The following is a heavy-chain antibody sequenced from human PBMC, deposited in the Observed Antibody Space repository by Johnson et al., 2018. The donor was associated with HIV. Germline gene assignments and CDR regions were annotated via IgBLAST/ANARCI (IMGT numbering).Heavy chain of an antibody. Sequence: VQLVVSGGGLVQPGGSLRLSCAGSGFTFSNYWMSWVRQAPGKGLEWVANIRQDGSATYSVNSVKGRFTISRDNAKSSLYVEMNSLRAEDTAVYHCARGAMTMTQKGAFDVWGQGTMVTVSS. CDR3: ARGAMTMTQKGAFDV. CDR1: GFTFSNYW. J-gene: IGHJ3*01. V-gene: IGHV3-7*01. CDR2: IRQDGSAT.